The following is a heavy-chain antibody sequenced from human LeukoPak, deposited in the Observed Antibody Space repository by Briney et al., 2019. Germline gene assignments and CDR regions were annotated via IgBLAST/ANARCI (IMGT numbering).Heavy chain of an antibody. V-gene: IGHV3-48*03. CDR2: ISSSGSLI. D-gene: IGHD1-1*01. Sequence: GGSLRLSCAASGLTFSSYDMNWVGQAPGKGREWVSYISSSGSLIHYADSVKGRFTFSRDNARHSLYLQTNSLRADDTAIYYCAREGGWNDFDYWGQGTLVTLSS. J-gene: IGHJ4*02. CDR1: GLTFSSYD. CDR3: AREGGWNDFDY.